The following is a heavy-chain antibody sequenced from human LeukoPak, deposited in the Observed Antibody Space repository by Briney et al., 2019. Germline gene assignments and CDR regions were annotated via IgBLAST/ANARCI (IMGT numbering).Heavy chain of an antibody. J-gene: IGHJ6*03. CDR1: GFTFNNYG. CDR2: ISGGGGST. D-gene: IGHD6-6*01. V-gene: IGHV3-23*01. Sequence: GGSLRLSCAASGFTFNNYGMNWVRQAPGKGLEWVSGISGGGGSTYYADSVKGRFTISRDNSKNTLYLQMNSLRAEDTAVYYCARVSSLYYYYMDVWGKGTTVTVSS. CDR3: ARVSSLYYYYMDV.